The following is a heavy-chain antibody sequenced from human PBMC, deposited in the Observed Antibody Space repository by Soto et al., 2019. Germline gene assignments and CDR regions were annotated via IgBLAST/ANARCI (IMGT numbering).Heavy chain of an antibody. Sequence: QVQLQQWGAGLLKPSETLSLTCAVYGGSFSGYYWSWIRQPPGKGLEWIGEINHSGSTNYNPSLKSRVTISVDTCKNQFSLKLSSVTAADTAVYYCARGRSSYGYGNYWGQGTLVTVSS. CDR3: ARGRSSYGYGNY. J-gene: IGHJ4*02. CDR2: INHSGST. CDR1: GGSFSGYY. D-gene: IGHD5-18*01. V-gene: IGHV4-34*01.